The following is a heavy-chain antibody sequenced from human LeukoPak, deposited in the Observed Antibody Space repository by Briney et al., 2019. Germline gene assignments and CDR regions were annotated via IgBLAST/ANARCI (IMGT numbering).Heavy chain of an antibody. CDR3: ARLPRGLIRTY. CDR2: VFYSGST. J-gene: IGHJ4*02. V-gene: IGHV4-39*01. D-gene: IGHD2/OR15-2a*01. Sequence: SETLSLSCTVSDGSISTNSYYWGWIRQPPGKGLEWIGSVFYSGSTYYNPSLKSRVTISVDTSRNQFSLRLSSVTAADTAIYYCARLPRGLIRTYWGQGTLVTVSS. CDR1: DGSISTNSYY.